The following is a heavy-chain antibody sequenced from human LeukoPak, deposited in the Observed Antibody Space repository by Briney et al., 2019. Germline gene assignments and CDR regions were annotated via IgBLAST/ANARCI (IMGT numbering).Heavy chain of an antibody. CDR2: VYYSGGDT. V-gene: IGHV3-23*01. D-gene: IGHD6-6*01. CDR3: AKDHRQAIVPRRFDY. J-gene: IGHJ4*02. CDR1: GFAFNTFA. Sequence: GGSLRLSCAASGFAFNTFAMSWVRQAPGKGLEWVSTVYYSGGDTYSADSVKGRFTISRDNSRNMLYLQMNSLRADDTAVYYCAKDHRQAIVPRRFDYWGQGTLVTFSS.